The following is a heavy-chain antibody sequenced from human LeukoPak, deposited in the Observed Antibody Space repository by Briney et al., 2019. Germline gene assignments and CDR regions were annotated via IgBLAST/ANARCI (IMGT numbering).Heavy chain of an antibody. CDR1: GGPFSGYY. Sequence: SETLSLTCAVYGGPFSGYYWSWIRQPPGKGLEWIGEINHSGSTNYNPSLKSRVTISVDTSKNQFSLKLSSVTAADTAVYYCARGTMTTVTYYFDYWGQGTLVTVSS. D-gene: IGHD4-17*01. V-gene: IGHV4-34*01. CDR2: INHSGST. CDR3: ARGTMTTVTYYFDY. J-gene: IGHJ4*02.